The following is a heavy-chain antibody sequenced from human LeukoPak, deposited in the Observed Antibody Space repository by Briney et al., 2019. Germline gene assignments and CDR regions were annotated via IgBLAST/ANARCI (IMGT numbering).Heavy chain of an antibody. D-gene: IGHD3-10*01. V-gene: IGHV3-21*04. CDR2: ISSSSSYI. Sequence: GSLRLSCAASGFTFSSYSMNWVRQAPGKGLEWVSSISSSSSYIYYADSVKGRFTISRDNSKNSLYLQMNSLRAEDTALYYCAKDMAAYYYASGNIDYWGQGTLVTVSS. CDR1: GFTFSSYS. CDR3: AKDMAAYYYASGNIDY. J-gene: IGHJ4*02.